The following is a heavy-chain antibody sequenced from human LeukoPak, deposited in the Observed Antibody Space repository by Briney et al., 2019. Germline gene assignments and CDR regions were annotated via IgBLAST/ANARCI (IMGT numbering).Heavy chain of an antibody. J-gene: IGHJ4*02. D-gene: IGHD2-21*02. Sequence: GGSLRLSCAASGFSFSPFGMHWVSQAPGKGLEWVAFISYDGTNKYADSVKGRFTISRDNSENTLYLLMNSLRTEDTAVYYCARDPRGFCGGDCCPYYWGQGTLVTVSS. CDR1: GFSFSPFG. CDR2: ISYDGTNK. V-gene: IGHV3-30*03. CDR3: ARDPRGFCGGDCCPYY.